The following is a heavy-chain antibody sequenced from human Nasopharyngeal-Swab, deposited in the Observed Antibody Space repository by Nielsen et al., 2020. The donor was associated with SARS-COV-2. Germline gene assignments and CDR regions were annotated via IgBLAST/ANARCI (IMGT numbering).Heavy chain of an antibody. CDR2: ISYDGSNK. CDR3: AKLGWGLETFDY. J-gene: IGHJ4*02. CDR1: GFTFSSYG. V-gene: IGHV3-30*18. D-gene: IGHD7-27*01. Sequence: GESLKISCAASGFTFSSYGMHWVRQAPGKGLEWVAVISYDGSNKYYADSVKGRFTISRDNSKNTLYLQMNSLRAEDTAVYYCAKLGWGLETFDYWGQGTLVTVSS.